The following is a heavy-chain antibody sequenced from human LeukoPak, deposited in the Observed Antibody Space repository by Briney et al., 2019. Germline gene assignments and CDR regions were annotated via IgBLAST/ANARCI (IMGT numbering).Heavy chain of an antibody. V-gene: IGHV1-69*05. J-gene: IGHJ4*02. CDR2: IIPIFGTA. CDR1: GGTFSSYA. Sequence: ASVKVSCKASGGTFSSYAISWVRQAPGQGLEWMGGIIPIFGTANYAQKFQGRVTITTDESTSTAYMELSSLRSEDTAVYYCARDGLDILTGYYSPPDYWGQGTLVTVSS. D-gene: IGHD3-9*01. CDR3: ARDGLDILTGYYSPPDY.